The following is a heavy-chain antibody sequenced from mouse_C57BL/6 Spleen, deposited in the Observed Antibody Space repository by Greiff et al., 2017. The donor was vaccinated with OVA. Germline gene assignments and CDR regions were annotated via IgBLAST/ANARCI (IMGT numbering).Heavy chain of an antibody. V-gene: IGHV1-15*01. Sequence: QVQLQQSGAELVRPGASVTLSCKASGYTFTDYEMHRVKQTPVHGLEWIGAIDPETGGTAYNQKFKGKAILTADKSSSTAYMELRSLTSEDSAVYYCTRRGVVDPLAMDYWGQGTSVTVSS. CDR1: GYTFTDYE. CDR3: TRRGVVDPLAMDY. D-gene: IGHD1-1*01. CDR2: IDPETGGT. J-gene: IGHJ4*01.